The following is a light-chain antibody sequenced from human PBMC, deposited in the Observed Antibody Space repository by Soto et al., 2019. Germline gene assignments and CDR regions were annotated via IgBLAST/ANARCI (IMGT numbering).Light chain of an antibody. Sequence: EIVLTQSPVTLSLSPGERATLSCRASQSVSSQLAWYQQKPGQAPRLLIYDASNRATGIPARFSGSGSGTDFTLTISSLQPEDFALYYCQQRSNWPLTFGGGTKVEIK. CDR2: DAS. CDR3: QQRSNWPLT. CDR1: QSVSSQ. J-gene: IGKJ4*01. V-gene: IGKV3-11*01.